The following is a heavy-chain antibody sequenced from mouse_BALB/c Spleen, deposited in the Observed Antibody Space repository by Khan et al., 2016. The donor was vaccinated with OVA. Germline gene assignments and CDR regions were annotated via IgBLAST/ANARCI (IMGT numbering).Heavy chain of an antibody. D-gene: IGHD1-1*01. CDR3: ATSYFYWYYFDY. CDR2: ISGDSNTI. V-gene: IGHV5-17*02. J-gene: IGHJ2*01. Sequence: DVQLVESGGGLVQPGGSRKLSCAASGFTFNSYGMHWIRQAPEKGLEWVAYISGDSNTIHYADTVKGRFTIYRDNPKNPLFLQMTSLMSEDTAMYYCATSYFYWYYFDYWGPGTTLTVS. CDR1: GFTFNSYG.